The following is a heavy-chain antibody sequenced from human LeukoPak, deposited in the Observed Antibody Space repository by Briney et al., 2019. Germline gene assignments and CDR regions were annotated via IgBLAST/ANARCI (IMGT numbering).Heavy chain of an antibody. CDR1: GGSISSYY. CDR3: ARGGYGSGSYYNWWFDP. D-gene: IGHD3-10*01. Sequence: SETLSPTCTVSGGSISSYYWSWIRQPAGKGLEWIGRIYTSGSTNYNPSLKSRVTMSVDTSKNQFSLKLSSVTAADTAVYYYARGGYGSGSYYNWWFDPWGQGTLVTVSS. V-gene: IGHV4-4*07. J-gene: IGHJ5*02. CDR2: IYTSGST.